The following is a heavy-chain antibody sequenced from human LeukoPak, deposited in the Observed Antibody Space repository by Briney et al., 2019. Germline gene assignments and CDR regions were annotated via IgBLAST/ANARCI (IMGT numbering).Heavy chain of an antibody. D-gene: IGHD2-15*01. J-gene: IGHJ5*02. CDR3: ARQGRYCSGGSCYWFDP. V-gene: IGHV4-39*01. Sequence: SETLSLTCTVSGGSISSSSYYWGWIRQPPGKGLEWIGSMYYSGSTYYNPSLKSRVTISVDTSKNQFSMKLSSVTAADTAVYYCARQGRYCSGGSCYWFDPWGQGTLVTVSS. CDR1: GGSISSSSYY. CDR2: MYYSGST.